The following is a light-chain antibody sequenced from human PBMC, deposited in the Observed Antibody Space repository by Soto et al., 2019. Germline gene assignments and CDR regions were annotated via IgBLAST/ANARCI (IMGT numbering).Light chain of an antibody. CDR1: SRDIGHYNY. CDR3: ASFTTSNTWV. J-gene: IGLJ3*02. V-gene: IGLV2-14*01. Sequence: QSALTQPASVSGSPGQSITISCTGTSRDIGHYNYVSWFQQHPGKAPKLMIYEVTKRPSGVSNRFSGSKSGNTASLTISGLQTEDEADYYCASFTTSNTWVFGAGTKLTVL. CDR2: EVT.